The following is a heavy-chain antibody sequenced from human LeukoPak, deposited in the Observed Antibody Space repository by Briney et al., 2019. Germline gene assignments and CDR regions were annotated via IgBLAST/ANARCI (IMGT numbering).Heavy chain of an antibody. V-gene: IGHV1-69*06. CDR2: IIPIFGTA. J-gene: IGHJ4*02. CDR3: DLESIAVARTSTHY. CDR1: GGTFSSYA. Sequence: GASVKVSCKASGGTFSSYAISWVRQAPGQGLEWMGGIIPIFGTANYAQKFQGRVTITADKSTSTAYMELSSLRSEDTAVYYCDLESIAVARTSTHYWGQGTLVTVSS. D-gene: IGHD6-19*01.